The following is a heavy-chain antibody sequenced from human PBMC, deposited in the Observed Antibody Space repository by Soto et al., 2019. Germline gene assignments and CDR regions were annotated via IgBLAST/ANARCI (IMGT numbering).Heavy chain of an antibody. J-gene: IGHJ4*02. CDR3: ARGATVTQYDY. D-gene: IGHD4-17*01. CDR1: GVSVSGGSFY. CDR2: GSYSGTT. Sequence: SETLSLTCTVSGVSVSGGSFYWAWIRQPPGKGLEWIGFGSYSGTTNYKPSLKNRVTISVDTSRSQISLKVSSLTAADTAVYYCARGATVTQYDYWGQGTLVTVSS. V-gene: IGHV4-61*01.